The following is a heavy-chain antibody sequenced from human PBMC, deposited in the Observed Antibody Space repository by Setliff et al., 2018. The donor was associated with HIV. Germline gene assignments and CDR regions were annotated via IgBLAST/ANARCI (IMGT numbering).Heavy chain of an antibody. J-gene: IGHJ4*02. CDR1: GGSLSDHY. V-gene: IGHV4-34*01. Sequence: SETLSLTCAVYGGSLSDHYWSWIRQPPGKGLEWIGEINHSGSTNYNPSLRSRVSISVDTSKNQFSLRLSSVTAADMAVYYCARDPSSSGWSEGLYYFDSWGRGTLVTVSS. CDR3: ARDPSSSGWSEGLYYFDS. D-gene: IGHD6-19*01. CDR2: INHSGST.